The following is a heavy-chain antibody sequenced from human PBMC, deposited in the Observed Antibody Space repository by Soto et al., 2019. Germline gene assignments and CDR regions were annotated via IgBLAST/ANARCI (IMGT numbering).Heavy chain of an antibody. V-gene: IGHV5-51*01. CDR3: FILYGAARRGFDY. D-gene: IGHD2-8*01. CDR1: GTNFTKTL. Sequence: SQKTSCSCTGTNFTKTLIGLVRHRPGKGLEWMVIIYPGDSGTRYSPSFQGQVTISVDKSKNTAYLHWSSLKAPDTAIYYCFILYGAARRGFDYWGPGTLVTSPQ. J-gene: IGHJ4*02. CDR2: IYPGDSGT.